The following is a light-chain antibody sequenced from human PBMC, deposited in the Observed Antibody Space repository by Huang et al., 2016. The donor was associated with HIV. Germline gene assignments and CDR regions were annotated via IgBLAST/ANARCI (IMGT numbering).Light chain of an antibody. CDR3: QQSYSALGLT. Sequence: DIQMTQSPSSLSASVGDRVTIACRASQSIGTYLNWYQQKPGKAPRLLIHVASSLQSGVPSMFSGSGSGTDCTLTISSLQPEDFATYYCQQSYSALGLTFGGGTKVEIK. CDR1: QSIGTY. V-gene: IGKV1-39*01. J-gene: IGKJ4*01. CDR2: VAS.